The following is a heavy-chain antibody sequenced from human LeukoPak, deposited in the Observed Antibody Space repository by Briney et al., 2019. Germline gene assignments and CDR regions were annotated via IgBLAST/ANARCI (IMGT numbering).Heavy chain of an antibody. V-gene: IGHV4-34*01. J-gene: IGHJ4*02. CDR1: GGSFSGYY. CDR2: INHSGST. Sequence: SETLCLTCAVYGGSFSGYYWSWVRQPPGKGLEWVGEINHSGSTNYNPSLKSRVTISVDTSKNQFSLKLSSVPAADTAVYYCARGPVGNYGDYLADYWGQGTLVTVPS. D-gene: IGHD4-17*01. CDR3: ARGPVGNYGDYLADY.